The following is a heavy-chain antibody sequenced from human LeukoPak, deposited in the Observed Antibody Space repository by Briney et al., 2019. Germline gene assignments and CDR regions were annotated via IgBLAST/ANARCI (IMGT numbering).Heavy chain of an antibody. V-gene: IGHV4-59*01. CDR2: IYYSGSP. Sequence: SETLSLTCTVSGGSISSYYWSWIRQPPGKGLEWIGYIYYSGSPNYNPSLKSRVTISVDTSKNQFSLKLSSVTAADTAVYYCARDGGSGTTWGQGTLVTVSS. J-gene: IGHJ4*02. D-gene: IGHD1-26*01. CDR3: ARDGGSGTT. CDR1: GGSISSYY.